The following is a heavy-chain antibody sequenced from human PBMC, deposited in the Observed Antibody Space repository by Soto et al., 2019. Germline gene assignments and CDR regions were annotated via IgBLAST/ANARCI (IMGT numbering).Heavy chain of an antibody. Sequence: ASVKVSCKASGYTFTSYGISWVRQAPGQGLEWMGWISAYNGNTNYAQKLQGRVTMTTDTSTSTAYMELRSLRSGDTAVYYCARATYGMGYSGYDSGFGAFDIWGQGTMVTVSS. CDR2: ISAYNGNT. J-gene: IGHJ3*02. CDR3: ARATYGMGYSGYDSGFGAFDI. CDR1: GYTFTSYG. D-gene: IGHD5-12*01. V-gene: IGHV1-18*01.